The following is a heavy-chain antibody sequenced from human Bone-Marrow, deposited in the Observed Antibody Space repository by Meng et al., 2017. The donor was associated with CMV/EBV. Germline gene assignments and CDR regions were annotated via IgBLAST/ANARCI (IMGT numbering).Heavy chain of an antibody. CDR2: ISYDGSNK. J-gene: IGHJ3*02. D-gene: IGHD5-18*01. V-gene: IGHV3-30*04. CDR1: GFTFSSYA. Sequence: GESLKISCAASGFTFSSYAMHWVRQAPGKGLEWVAVISYDGSNKYYADSVKGRFTISRDNSKNTLYLQMNSLRAEDTAVYYCANFGYRKGGIAFDIWGQGTMVTVSS. CDR3: ANFGYRKGGIAFDI.